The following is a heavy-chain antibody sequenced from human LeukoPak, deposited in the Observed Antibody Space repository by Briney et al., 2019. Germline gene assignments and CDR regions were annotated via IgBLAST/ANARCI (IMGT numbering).Heavy chain of an antibody. D-gene: IGHD3-22*01. J-gene: IGHJ4*02. CDR1: GGSISSSDYS. Sequence: SETLSLTCTVSGGSISSSDYSWGWLRQPPGKGLEGMGSIYYSGSTYSNPSLKCRVPISADTSKNQFSLKLSSVTAADTVVYYCARHWSRDYYDSSGYWSPLDYWGQGTLVTVSS. CDR2: IYYSGST. V-gene: IGHV4-39*01. CDR3: ARHWSRDYYDSSGYWSPLDY.